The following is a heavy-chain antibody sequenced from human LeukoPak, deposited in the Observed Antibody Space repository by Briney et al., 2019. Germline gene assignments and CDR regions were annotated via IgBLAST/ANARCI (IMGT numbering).Heavy chain of an antibody. CDR2: IGIDSGNT. D-gene: IGHD5-24*01. CDR1: GFTFSDYS. CDR3: ARDYKYAFDN. J-gene: IGHJ4*02. V-gene: IGHV3-48*01. Sequence: GGSLRLSCAASGFTFSDYSMNWVRQAPGKGLEGISYIGIDSGNTNYADSVKGRFTISGDKDKNSLYLQMNSLRVEDTAVYYCARDYKYAFDNWGQGTLVTVSS.